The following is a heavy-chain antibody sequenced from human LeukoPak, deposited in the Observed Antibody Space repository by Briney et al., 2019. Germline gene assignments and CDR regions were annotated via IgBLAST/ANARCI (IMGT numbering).Heavy chain of an antibody. CDR1: GYTFTSYG. J-gene: IGHJ4*02. Sequence: GASVKVSCKASGYTFTSYGISWVRQAPGQGLEWMGWISAYNGNTNYAQKLQGRVTMTTDTSTSTAYMELRSLRSDDTAVYYCARVDCSSTSCYRNFDYWGQGTLDTVSS. D-gene: IGHD2-2*01. CDR2: ISAYNGNT. CDR3: ARVDCSSTSCYRNFDY. V-gene: IGHV1-18*01.